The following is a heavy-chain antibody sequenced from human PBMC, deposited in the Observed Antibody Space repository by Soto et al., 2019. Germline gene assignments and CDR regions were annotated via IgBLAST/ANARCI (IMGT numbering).Heavy chain of an antibody. CDR1: GGFITSSNW. V-gene: IGHV4-4*02. D-gene: IGHD3-16*01. CDR2: IFHSGDA. Sequence: SETLSLTCTVSGGFITSSNWWSWVRQSPGLGLEWIGEIFHSGDANYSPSLRSRVTISVDKSKNLFFLDLNSVTATDTAVYYCARGSYHLPTYWGPGILVTVSS. J-gene: IGHJ4*02. CDR3: ARGSYHLPTY.